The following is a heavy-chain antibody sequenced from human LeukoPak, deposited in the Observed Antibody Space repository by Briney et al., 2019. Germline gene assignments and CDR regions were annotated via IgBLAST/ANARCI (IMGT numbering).Heavy chain of an antibody. CDR1: GFTFSSYW. CDR3: ARDTPEDIVVVVAAHMDV. V-gene: IGHV3-48*04. Sequence: GGSLRLSCAASGFTFSSYWMSWVRQAPGKGLEWVSYISTSGTIIYYADSVKGRFTISRDNAKNPLYLQMNSLRAEDTAVYYCARDTPEDIVVVVAAHMDVWGKGTTVTVSS. CDR2: ISTSGTII. J-gene: IGHJ6*03. D-gene: IGHD2-15*01.